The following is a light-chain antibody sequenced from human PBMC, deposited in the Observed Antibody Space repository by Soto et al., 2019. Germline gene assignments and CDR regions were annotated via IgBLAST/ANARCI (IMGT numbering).Light chain of an antibody. Sequence: QSALTQPPSASGSPGQSVAISCTGTSSDVGGYNYVSLYQQHPGKAPKLMIYEVNKRPSGVPDRFSGSKSGNTASRTVSGLQAEDEADYYCSSYAGSSNVFGTGTKLTVL. CDR2: EVN. CDR1: SSDVGGYNY. V-gene: IGLV2-8*01. J-gene: IGLJ1*01. CDR3: SSYAGSSNV.